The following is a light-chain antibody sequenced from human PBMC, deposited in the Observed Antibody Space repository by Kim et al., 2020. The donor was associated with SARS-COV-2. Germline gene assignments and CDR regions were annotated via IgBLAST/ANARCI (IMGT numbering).Light chain of an antibody. CDR1: QSVLYSINNLNY. CDR3: QQYYSEYPT. CDR2: WAS. V-gene: IGKV4-1*01. Sequence: ATINCKSSQSVLYSINNLNYLAWYQQKPGQPPQLLIYWASTRQSGVPDRFSGSGSGTDFTLTISSLQAEDVAVYYCQQYYSEYPTFGGGTKVDIK. J-gene: IGKJ4*01.